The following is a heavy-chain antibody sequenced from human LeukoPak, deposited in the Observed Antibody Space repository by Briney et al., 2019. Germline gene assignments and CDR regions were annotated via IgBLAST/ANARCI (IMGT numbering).Heavy chain of an antibody. Sequence: GGSLRLSCAASGFTFSSYGMHWVRQAPGKGLEWVAVISYDGSNKYYVDSVKGRFTISRDNSKNTLYLQMNSLRAEDTAVYYCAKDCGGDCYYDSVYWGQGILVTVSS. V-gene: IGHV3-30*18. CDR2: ISYDGSNK. D-gene: IGHD2-21*02. CDR3: AKDCGGDCYYDSVY. J-gene: IGHJ4*02. CDR1: GFTFSSYG.